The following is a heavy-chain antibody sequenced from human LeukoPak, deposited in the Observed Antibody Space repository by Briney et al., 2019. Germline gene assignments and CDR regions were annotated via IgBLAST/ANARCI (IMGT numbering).Heavy chain of an antibody. CDR2: IIPILGIA. CDR3: ARGPDDFWSGYSPGY. D-gene: IGHD3-3*01. Sequence: SVKVSCKASGGTFSSYAISWVRQAPGQGLEWMGRIIPILGIANYAQKFQGRVTITADESTSTAYMELSSLRSEDTAVYYCARGPDDFWSGYSPGYWGQGTLVTVSS. J-gene: IGHJ4*02. V-gene: IGHV1-69*04. CDR1: GGTFSSYA.